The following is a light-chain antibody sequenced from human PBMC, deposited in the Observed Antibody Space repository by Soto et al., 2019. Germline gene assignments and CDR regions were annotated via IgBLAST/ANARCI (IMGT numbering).Light chain of an antibody. Sequence: EIVMTQSPATLSVSPGERATLSCRASQSVDTKLAWYQQKPGQAPRLLIYGASTRATGIPTRFSGSGSGTEFTLTISSLQSEDFAVYYCQQYNNWPPLYTFGQGTKLEI. J-gene: IGKJ2*01. CDR3: QQYNNWPPLYT. CDR1: QSVDTK. CDR2: GAS. V-gene: IGKV3-15*01.